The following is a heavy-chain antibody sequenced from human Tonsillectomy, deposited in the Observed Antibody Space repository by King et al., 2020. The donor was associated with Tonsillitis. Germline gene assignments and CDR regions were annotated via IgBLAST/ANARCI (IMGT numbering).Heavy chain of an antibody. CDR1: GYTFTSYG. D-gene: IGHD3-10*01. CDR3: AREGYGSGSYYSPPYYFDY. V-gene: IGHV1-18*01. J-gene: IGHJ4*02. Sequence: QLVQSGAEVKKPGASVKVFCKASGYTFTSYGISWVRQAPGQGLEWMGWISAYNGNTNYAQKLQGRVTMTTDTSTSTAYMELRSLRSDDTAVYYCAREGYGSGSYYSPPYYFDYWGQGTLVTVSS. CDR2: ISAYNGNT.